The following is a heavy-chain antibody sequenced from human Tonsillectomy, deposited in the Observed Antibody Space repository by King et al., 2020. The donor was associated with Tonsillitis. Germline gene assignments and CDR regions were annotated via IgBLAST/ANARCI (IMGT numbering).Heavy chain of an antibody. V-gene: IGHV7-4-1*02. D-gene: IGHD3-3*01. CDR3: VRGDRGVCFDP. CDR1: GYTFTNNA. CDR2: INTNTGNP. J-gene: IGHJ5*02. Sequence: QLVQSGSELRKPGASVKVSCKASGYTFTNNAINWVRQAPGQGLEWMGWINTNTGNPKYVQGFTGRFVFSLDTSVTTAYLQISSLKAEDTAIYYCVRGDRGVCFDPWGQGTLVTVSS.